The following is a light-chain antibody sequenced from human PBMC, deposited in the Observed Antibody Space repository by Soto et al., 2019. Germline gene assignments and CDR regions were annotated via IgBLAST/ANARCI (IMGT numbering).Light chain of an antibody. V-gene: IGKV1-8*01. CDR1: QGISSY. CDR2: AAS. J-gene: IGKJ5*01. Sequence: AIRMTQSPSSLSASTGDRVTITCRASQGISSYLAWYQQKPGKAPKLLIYAASTLQSGVPSRFSGSGSGTDFTLTISSLEPEDFAVYYCQQSYSSITFGQGTRLEIK. CDR3: QQSYSSIT.